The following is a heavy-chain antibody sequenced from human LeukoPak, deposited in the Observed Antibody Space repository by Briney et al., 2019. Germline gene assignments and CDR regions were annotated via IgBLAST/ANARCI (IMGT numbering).Heavy chain of an antibody. CDR1: GGSISSYY. CDR2: IYYSGST. V-gene: IGHV4-59*08. D-gene: IGHD6-25*01. CDR3: ARQAAPPPTYYFAY. J-gene: IGHJ4*02. Sequence: TTSETLSLTCTVSGGSISSYYWSWIRQPPGKGLEWIGYIYYSGSTYYNPSLKSRVTISVDTSKNQFSLKLSSVTAADTAVYYCARQAAPPPTYYFAYWAQGPLATVP.